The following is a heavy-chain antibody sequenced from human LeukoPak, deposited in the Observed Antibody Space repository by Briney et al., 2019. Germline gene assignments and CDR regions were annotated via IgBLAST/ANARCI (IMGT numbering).Heavy chain of an antibody. CDR2: ISNDGSTT. CDR1: GFTFSTFW. J-gene: IGHJ4*02. V-gene: IGHV3-74*01. D-gene: IGHD6-13*01. CDR3: ARSKQQLGVGLDY. Sequence: GGSLRLSCAASGFTFSTFWMHWVRQTPGKGLVWVSRISNDGSTTHYADSVKGRFTISRDNAKNTLFLHMNSLRAEDTAVYYCARSKQQLGVGLDYWGQGTLVTVSS.